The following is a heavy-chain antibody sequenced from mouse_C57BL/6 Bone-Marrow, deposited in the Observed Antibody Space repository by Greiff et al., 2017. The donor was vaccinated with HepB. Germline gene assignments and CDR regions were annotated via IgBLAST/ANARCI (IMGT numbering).Heavy chain of an antibody. CDR3: TTWGPPFTLFDY. J-gene: IGHJ2*01. CDR1: GFNIKDDY. V-gene: IGHV14-4*01. CDR2: IDPENGDT. Sequence: EVQLQQSGAELVRPGASVKLSCTASGFNIKDDYMHWVKQRPEQGLEWIGWIDPENGDTEYASKFQGKATITADTSSNTAYLQLSSLTSEDTAVYYCTTWGPPFTLFDYWGQGTTLTVSS.